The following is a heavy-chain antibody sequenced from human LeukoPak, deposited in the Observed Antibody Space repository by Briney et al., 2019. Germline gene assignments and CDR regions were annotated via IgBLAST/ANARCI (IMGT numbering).Heavy chain of an antibody. Sequence: GGSLRLSCAASGFSFNNYAMSWVRQAPGKGLEWVSIIIASSGSTFYAASVKGRFTISRDNSKNTLYLQMNSLRVEDTAVYYCAKGGYDYVEVAYFDFWGQGTLVTVSS. D-gene: IGHD5-12*01. CDR2: IIASSGST. V-gene: IGHV3-23*01. J-gene: IGHJ4*02. CDR3: AKGGYDYVEVAYFDF. CDR1: GFSFNNYA.